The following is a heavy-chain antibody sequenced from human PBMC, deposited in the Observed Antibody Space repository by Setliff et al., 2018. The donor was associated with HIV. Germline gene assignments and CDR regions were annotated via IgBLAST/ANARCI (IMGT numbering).Heavy chain of an antibody. CDR2: IWYDGSSE. CDR1: GFTFRNHA. V-gene: IGHV3-30*02. Sequence: PGGSLRLSCAASGFTFRNHAMHWVRQAPGKGLEWVAFIWYDGSSEYYADSVKGRFTISRDNSKNTLYLQMNSLRAEDTAVYYCARVPLLGHTLDYWGQGTLVTVSS. CDR3: ARVPLLGHTLDY. J-gene: IGHJ4*02.